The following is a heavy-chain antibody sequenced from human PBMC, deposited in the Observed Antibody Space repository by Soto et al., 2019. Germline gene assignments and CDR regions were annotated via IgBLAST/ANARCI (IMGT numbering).Heavy chain of an antibody. J-gene: IGHJ6*03. D-gene: IGHD3-10*01. CDR3: ARGYYYGSGSGVYCYYYMDV. CDR2: INHSGST. CDR1: GGSFSGYY. V-gene: IGHV4-34*01. Sequence: SETLSLTCAVYGGSFSGYYWSWIRQPPGKGLEWIGEINHSGSTNYNPSLKSRVTISVDTSKNQFSLKLSSVTAADTAVYYCARGYYYGSGSGVYCYYYMDVWGKGTTVTVSS.